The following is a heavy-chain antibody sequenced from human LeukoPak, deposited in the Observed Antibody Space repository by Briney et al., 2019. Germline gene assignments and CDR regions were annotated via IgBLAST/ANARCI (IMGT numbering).Heavy chain of an antibody. CDR3: ARTGVMRSWFFDY. CDR2: ISSSSSYI. J-gene: IGHJ4*02. CDR1: GFTFSSYS. Sequence: GGSLRLSCAASGFTFSSYSMNWVRQAPGKGLEWVSSISSSSSYIYYADSVKGRFTISRDNAKNSPYLQMNSLRAEDTAVYYCARTGVMRSWFFDYWGQGTLVTVSS. V-gene: IGHV3-21*01. D-gene: IGHD6-13*01.